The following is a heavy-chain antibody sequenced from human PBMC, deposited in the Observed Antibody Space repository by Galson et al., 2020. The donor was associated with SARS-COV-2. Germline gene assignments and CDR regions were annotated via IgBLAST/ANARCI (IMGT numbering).Heavy chain of an antibody. CDR1: GFTFDRYA. CDR3: AKLKWELLVYYNGMDV. CDR2: ISGSTSIT. V-gene: IGHV3-23*01. J-gene: IGHJ6*02. D-gene: IGHD1-26*01. Sequence: GESLKISCAASGFTFDRYAMSWVRQAPGKGLEWVSGISGSTSITYYADPVKGRFTISRDNSKNTLHLQMNSLRAEDTGVYYCAKLKWELLVYYNGMDVWCQGTTVTV.